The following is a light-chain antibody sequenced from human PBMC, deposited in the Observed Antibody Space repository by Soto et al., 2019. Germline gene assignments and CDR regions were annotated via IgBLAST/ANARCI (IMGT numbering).Light chain of an antibody. CDR2: GNS. V-gene: IGLV1-40*01. CDR3: QSYDSSLSGSG. Sequence: QSVLTQPPSVSGAPGQRVTISCTGSSSNIGAGYDVHWYQQLPGTAPKLLIYGNSNRPSGVPDRFSGSKSGTSASLAITGLQAEDEADYYCQSYDSSLSGSGVGGGTRLTGL. J-gene: IGLJ2*01. CDR1: SSNIGAGYD.